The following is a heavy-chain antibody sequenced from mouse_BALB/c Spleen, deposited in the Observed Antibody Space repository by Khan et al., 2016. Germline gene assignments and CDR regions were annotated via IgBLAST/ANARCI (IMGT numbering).Heavy chain of an antibody. D-gene: IGHD1-1*01. CDR1: GYTFTSYW. Sequence: QVQLQQSGAELARPGASVKLSCKATGYTFTSYWMQWVKQRPGQGLEWIGAIYPGDGDTRYTQTFKGKATLTADKSYSTAYMQLSSLASEDSAVYYCASYYGSSYDYFDYWGQGTTLTVSS. V-gene: IGHV1-87*01. CDR3: ASYYGSSYDYFDY. CDR2: IYPGDGDT. J-gene: IGHJ2*01.